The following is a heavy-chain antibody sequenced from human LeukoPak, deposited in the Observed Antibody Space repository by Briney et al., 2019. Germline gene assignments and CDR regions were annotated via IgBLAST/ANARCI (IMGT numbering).Heavy chain of an antibody. CDR1: GDSVSSNRAA. V-gene: IGHV6-1*01. Sequence: PSQTLSLTFAISGDSVSSNRAAWSWIRQSPSRGLEWLGRTYRTSKWFSEYPVSLKSRITINPDTSKNQFSLHLNSVSPEDTAVYYCARDNFADRYDFDYWGQGTLVTVSS. D-gene: IGHD3-16*02. J-gene: IGHJ4*02. CDR3: ARDNFADRYDFDY. CDR2: TYRTSKWFS.